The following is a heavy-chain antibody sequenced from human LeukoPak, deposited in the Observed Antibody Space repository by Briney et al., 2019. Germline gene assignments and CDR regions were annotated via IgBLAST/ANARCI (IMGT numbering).Heavy chain of an antibody. J-gene: IGHJ6*02. CDR1: GFTFSSYS. CDR3: ARENTIFGVYYGMDV. V-gene: IGHV3-21*01. D-gene: IGHD3-3*01. Sequence: GGPLRLSCAASGFTFSSYSMNWVRQAPGKGLEWVSSISSSSSYIYYADSVKGRFTISRDNAKNSLYLQTNSLRAEDTAVYYCARENTIFGVYYGMDVWGQGTTVTVSS. CDR2: ISSSSSYI.